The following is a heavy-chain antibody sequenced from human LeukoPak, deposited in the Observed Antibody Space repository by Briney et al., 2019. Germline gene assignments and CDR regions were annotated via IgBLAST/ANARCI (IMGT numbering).Heavy chain of an antibody. D-gene: IGHD1-26*01. CDR2: IRSKAYGGTT. J-gene: IGHJ5*02. Sequence: GGSLRLSCTASGFTFGDYVMSWVRQAPGKGLEWVGFIRSKAYGGTTEYAASVKGRFTISRDDSKSIAYLQMNSLKTEDTAVYYCTRVVSRYSGSYYSSWFDPWGQGTVVTVSS. CDR1: GFTFGDYV. V-gene: IGHV3-49*04. CDR3: TRVVSRYSGSYYSSWFDP.